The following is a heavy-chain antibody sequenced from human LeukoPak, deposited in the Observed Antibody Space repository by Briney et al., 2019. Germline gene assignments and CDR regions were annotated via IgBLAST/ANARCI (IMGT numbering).Heavy chain of an antibody. J-gene: IGHJ4*02. Sequence: SETLSLTCAVYGGSFSGYYWSWIRQPPGKGLEWIGEINHSGSTNYNPSLKSRVTISVDTSKNQFSLKLSSVTAADTAVYYCARGLRGYSSGWYELDYWGQGTLVTVSS. D-gene: IGHD6-19*01. CDR1: GGSFSGYY. CDR3: ARGLRGYSSGWYELDY. CDR2: INHSGST. V-gene: IGHV4-34*01.